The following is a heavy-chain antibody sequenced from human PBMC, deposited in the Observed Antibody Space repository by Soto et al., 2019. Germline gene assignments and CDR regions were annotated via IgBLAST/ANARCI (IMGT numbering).Heavy chain of an antibody. D-gene: IGHD3-9*01. CDR3: ARHWASSVLRYFDWLFQHLDY. Sequence: SETLSLTCTVSGGSISSSSYYWGWIRQPPGKGLEWIGSIYYSGSTYYNPSLKSRVTISVDTSKNQFSLKLSSVTAADTAVYYCARHWASSVLRYFDWLFQHLDYWGQGTLVTVSS. V-gene: IGHV4-39*01. CDR1: GGSISSSSYY. CDR2: IYYSGST. J-gene: IGHJ4*02.